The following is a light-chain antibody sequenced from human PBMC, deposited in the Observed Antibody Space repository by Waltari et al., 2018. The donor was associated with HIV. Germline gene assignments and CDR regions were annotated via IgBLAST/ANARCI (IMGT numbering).Light chain of an antibody. J-gene: IGKJ2*01. Sequence: EVVLTQSPGTLSLSPGERVSLSCRANQTVNNNFLTWYQQKPGQAPRLFIYGASNRATDIPDRFSGFGSGTDFTLFISTLDPEDSALYFCQYFTSTPTYTFGQGTKLEIK. CDR2: GAS. CDR1: QTVNNNF. CDR3: QYFTSTPTYT. V-gene: IGKV3-20*01.